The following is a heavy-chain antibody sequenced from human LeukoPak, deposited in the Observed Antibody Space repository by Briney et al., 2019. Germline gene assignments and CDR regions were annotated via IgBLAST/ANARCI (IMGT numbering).Heavy chain of an antibody. V-gene: IGHV1-18*01. CDR1: GGTFSSYA. CDR3: ARARSITMIVVVIHPPDY. D-gene: IGHD3-22*01. CDR2: ISAYNGNT. J-gene: IGHJ4*02. Sequence: GASVKVSCKASGGTFSSYAISWVRQAPGQGLEWMGWISAYNGNTNYAQKLQGRVTMTTDTSTSTAYMELRSLRSDDTAVYYCARARSITMIVVVIHPPDYWGQGTLVTVSS.